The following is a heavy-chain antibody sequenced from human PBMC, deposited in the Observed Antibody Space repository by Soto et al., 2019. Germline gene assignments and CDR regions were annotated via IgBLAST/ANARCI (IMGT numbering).Heavy chain of an antibody. CDR1: GFTFSSYA. CDR2: ISGSAGNT. CDR3: AKGSGVGSYVPDY. J-gene: IGHJ4*02. V-gene: IGHV3-23*01. Sequence: EVQLLESGGGLVQPGGSLRLSCAASGFTFSSYAMSWVRQAPGKGLEWVSSISGSAGNTYYADSVKGRFTISRDNSKNTLYLQMNSLRAEDTAVHYCAKGSGVGSYVPDYWGQGTLFTVSS. D-gene: IGHD1-26*01.